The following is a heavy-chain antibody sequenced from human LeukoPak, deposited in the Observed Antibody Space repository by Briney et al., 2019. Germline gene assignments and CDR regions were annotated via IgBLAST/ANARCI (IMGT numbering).Heavy chain of an antibody. V-gene: IGHV3-66*02. CDR3: ARGPGSSWYSDY. D-gene: IGHD6-13*01. J-gene: IGHJ4*02. CDR1: GFTVSSNY. Sequence: PGGPLRLSCAASGFTVSSNYMNGVRQAPGKGLEGVSIIYSGDDTYYADPVKGRFTTSRDNSKNTLYLQMNSLRAEDTAVYYCARGPGSSWYSDYWGQGTLVTVSS. CDR2: IYSGDDT.